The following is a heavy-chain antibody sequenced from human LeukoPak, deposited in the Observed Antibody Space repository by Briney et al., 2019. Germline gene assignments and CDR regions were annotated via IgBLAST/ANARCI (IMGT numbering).Heavy chain of an antibody. CDR2: IYYSGST. V-gene: IGHV4-39*07. Sequence: PSETLSLTCTVSGGSISSSSYYWGWIRQPPGKGLEWIGSIYYSGSTYYNPSLKSRVTISVDTSKNQFSLKLSSVTAADTAVYYCASLLAWDIVVVPAAMFSDYWGQGTLVTVSS. CDR1: GGSISSSSYY. CDR3: ASLLAWDIVVVPAAMFSDY. J-gene: IGHJ4*02. D-gene: IGHD2-2*01.